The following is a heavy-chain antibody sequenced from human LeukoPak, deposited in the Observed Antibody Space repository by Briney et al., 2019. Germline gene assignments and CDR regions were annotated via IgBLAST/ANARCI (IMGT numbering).Heavy chain of an antibody. CDR3: AAETGDRLRVDY. V-gene: IGHV1-58*02. CDR2: IVVGSGNT. Sequence: ASVKVSCKASGFTSTSSAMQWVRQARGQRLEWIGWIVVGSGNTNYAQKFQERVTITRDMSTSTAYMELSSLRSEDTAVYYCAAETGDRLRVDYWGQGTLVTVSS. CDR1: GFTSTSSA. J-gene: IGHJ4*02. D-gene: IGHD7-27*01.